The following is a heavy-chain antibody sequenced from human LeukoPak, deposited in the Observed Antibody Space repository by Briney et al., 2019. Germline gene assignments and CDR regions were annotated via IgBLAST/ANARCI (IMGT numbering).Heavy chain of an antibody. V-gene: IGHV4-59*01. D-gene: IGHD3-3*01. CDR2: IYYSGST. CDR1: GGSISSYY. Sequence: PSETLSLTCTVSGGSISSYYWSWIRQPPGKGLEWIGYIYYSGSTNYNPSLKSRVTISVDTSKNQFSLKLSSVTAADTAVYYCARAPFRSNTLFYWGQGTLVTVSS. J-gene: IGHJ4*02. CDR3: ARAPFRSNTLFY.